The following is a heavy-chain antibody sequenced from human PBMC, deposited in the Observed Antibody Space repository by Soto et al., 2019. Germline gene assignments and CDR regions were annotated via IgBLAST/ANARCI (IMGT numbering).Heavy chain of an antibody. D-gene: IGHD6-6*01. CDR2: INHSGST. CDR1: GGSFSGYY. Sequence: QVQLQQWGAGLLKPSETLSLTCAVYGGSFSGYYWSWIRQPPGKGLEWIGEINHSGSTNYNPSLKSRVTISVDTSKNQFSLKLSSVTAADTAVYYCARGRGGWSIAARSYYYCMDVWGKGTTVTVSS. J-gene: IGHJ6*03. V-gene: IGHV4-34*01. CDR3: ARGRGGWSIAARSYYYCMDV.